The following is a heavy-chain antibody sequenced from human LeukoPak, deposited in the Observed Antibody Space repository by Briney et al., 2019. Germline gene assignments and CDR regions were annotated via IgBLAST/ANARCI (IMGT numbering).Heavy chain of an antibody. CDR3: ARDNSGMDV. D-gene: IGHD4-23*01. CDR2: IWYDGSNK. J-gene: IGHJ6*02. CDR1: GFSFSSYG. Sequence: WGSLRLSCEASGFSFSSYGMHWVRQAPGKGLEWVAVIWYDGSNKYYADSVKGRFTISRDNSKNTVYLQMNSLRAEDTAVYYCARDNSGMDVWGQGTTVTVSS. V-gene: IGHV3-33*01.